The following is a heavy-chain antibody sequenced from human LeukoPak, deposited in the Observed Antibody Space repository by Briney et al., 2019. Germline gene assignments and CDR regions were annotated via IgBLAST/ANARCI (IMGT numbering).Heavy chain of an antibody. D-gene: IGHD1-26*01. Sequence: ASVKVSCKASGYTFTGYYMHWVRQAPGQGLEWMGWISAYNGNTNYAQKLQGRVTMTTDTSTSTAYMELRSLRSDDTAVYYCARDVEWELPTFVDYWGQGTLVTVSS. CDR1: GYTFTGYY. CDR3: ARDVEWELPTFVDY. J-gene: IGHJ4*02. V-gene: IGHV1-18*04. CDR2: ISAYNGNT.